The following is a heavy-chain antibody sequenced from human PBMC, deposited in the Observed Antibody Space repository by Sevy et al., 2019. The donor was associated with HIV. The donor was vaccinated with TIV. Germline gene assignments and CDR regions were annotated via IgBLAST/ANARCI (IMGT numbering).Heavy chain of an antibody. Sequence: GGSLRLSCAASGITFEDYAMHWVRQAPGKGLEWVSGITWNSDSIDYANSVKGRFTISRDNAKNSLYLQMNSLRADDTALYYCAKDMPTLFEPYWGQGTLVTVSS. CDR2: ITWNSDSI. D-gene: IGHD3-3*01. CDR3: AKDMPTLFEPY. V-gene: IGHV3-9*01. CDR1: GITFEDYA. J-gene: IGHJ4*02.